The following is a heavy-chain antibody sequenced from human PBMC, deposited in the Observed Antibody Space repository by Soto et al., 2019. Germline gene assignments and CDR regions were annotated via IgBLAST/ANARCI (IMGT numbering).Heavy chain of an antibody. Sequence: SETLSLTCTVSGGSISSGGYSWSWIRQPPGKGLEWIGYIYHSGSTYYNPSLKSRVTISVDRSKNQFSLKLSSVTAADPAVYYCVSSKYDSPTPLYDWGQGTLVTVSS. J-gene: IGHJ4*02. D-gene: IGHD3-22*01. CDR1: GGSISSGGYS. V-gene: IGHV4-30-2*01. CDR2: IYHSGST. CDR3: VSSKYDSPTPLYD.